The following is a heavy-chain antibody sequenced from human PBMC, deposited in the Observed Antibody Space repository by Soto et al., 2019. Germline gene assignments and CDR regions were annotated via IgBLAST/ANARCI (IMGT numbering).Heavy chain of an antibody. Sequence: PSETLSLTCTVSGGSISSYYWGWIRQPPGKGLEWIGYIYYSGSTNYNPSLKSRVTISVDTSKNQFSLKLSSVTAADTAVYYCARDSGDYYYYGMDVWGQGATVTVSS. CDR2: IYYSGST. J-gene: IGHJ6*02. CDR3: ARDSGDYYYYGMDV. V-gene: IGHV4-59*01. CDR1: GGSISSYY.